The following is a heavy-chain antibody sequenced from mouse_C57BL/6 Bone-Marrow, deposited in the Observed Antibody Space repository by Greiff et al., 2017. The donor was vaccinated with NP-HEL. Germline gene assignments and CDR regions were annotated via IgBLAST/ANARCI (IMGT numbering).Heavy chain of an antibody. CDR2: FRNKANNHAT. CDR3: TPHYYGSPWFAY. J-gene: IGHJ3*01. D-gene: IGHD1-1*01. V-gene: IGHV6-6*01. CDR1: GFTFSDAW. Sequence: EVQRVESGGGLVQPGGSMKLSCAASGFTFSDAWMDWVRQSLEKGLEWVAEFRNKANNHATYYAESVKGRFTISRDDSKSSVYLQMNSLRAEDTGIYYCTPHYYGSPWFAYWGQGTLVTVSA.